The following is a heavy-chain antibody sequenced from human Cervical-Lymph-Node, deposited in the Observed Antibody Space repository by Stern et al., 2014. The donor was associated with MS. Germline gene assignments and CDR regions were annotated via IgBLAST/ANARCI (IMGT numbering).Heavy chain of an antibody. Sequence: QVQLQESGPGLVKPSGTLSLTCAVSGGSILRTDWWSWVRQPPGKGLEWIGEVYHSGYANYNPSLKSRVTISVDKSKNQFSLNLTSVTAADTALYYCASRTLTFPYYFDSWGQGTLVNVSS. J-gene: IGHJ4*02. CDR1: GGSILRTDW. V-gene: IGHV4-4*02. CDR3: ASRTLTFPYYFDS. D-gene: IGHD3-9*01. CDR2: VYHSGYA.